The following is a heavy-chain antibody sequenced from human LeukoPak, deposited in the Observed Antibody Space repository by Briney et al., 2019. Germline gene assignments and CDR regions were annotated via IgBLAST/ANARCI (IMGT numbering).Heavy chain of an antibody. V-gene: IGHV4-38-2*02. D-gene: IGHD2-15*01. Sequence: PSETLSLTCSVSGYSISSGYCWGWLRQPPGKGLEWIGSIYRTGKTYYTPPLKTRLPLSLDTPKNRVSLKLRFVTAADPAVLYCARDLSDVVFAIVYWGQGTLGIVS. CDR2: IYRTGKT. CDR3: ARDLSDVVFAIVY. CDR1: GYSISSGYC. J-gene: IGHJ4*02.